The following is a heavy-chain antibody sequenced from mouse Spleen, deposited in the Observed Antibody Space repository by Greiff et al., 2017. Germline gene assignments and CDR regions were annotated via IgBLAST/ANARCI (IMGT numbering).Heavy chain of an antibody. CDR2: INPNNGGT. D-gene: IGHD4-1*01. V-gene: IGHV1-18*01. CDR1: GYTFTDYN. Sequence: VQLQQSGPELVKPGASVKIPCKASGYTFTDYNMDWVKQSHGKSLEWIGDINPNNGGTIYNQKFKGKATLTVDKSSSTAYMELRSLTSEDTAVYYCASRGWDGSWFAYWGQGTLVTVSA. CDR3: ASRGWDGSWFAY. J-gene: IGHJ3*01.